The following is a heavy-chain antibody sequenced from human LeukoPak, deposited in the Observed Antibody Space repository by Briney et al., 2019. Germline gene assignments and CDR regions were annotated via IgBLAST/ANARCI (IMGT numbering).Heavy chain of an antibody. CDR2: ISYDGSNK. CDR3: VRTIVGATRHPGGLFDY. V-gene: IGHV3-30-3*01. CDR1: GFTFSSYA. Sequence: PGRSLRLSCAASGFTFSSYAMHWVRQAPGKGLEWVAVISYDGSNKYYADSVKGRFTISRDNSKNTLYLQMNSLRAEDTAVYYCVRTIVGATRHPGGLFDYWGQGTLVTVSS. D-gene: IGHD1-26*01. J-gene: IGHJ4*02.